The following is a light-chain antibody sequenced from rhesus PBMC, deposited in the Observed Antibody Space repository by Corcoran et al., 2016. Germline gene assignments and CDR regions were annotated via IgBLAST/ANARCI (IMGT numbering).Light chain of an antibody. V-gene: IGKV1-43*02. Sequence: DIQMTQSPSSLSASVGDKVTITCRASQGISSWLAWYQQKPGKAPKRLIYAASSLESGVPSSVSGSGSGTDFTLTSSSLQPEDFATYYCLQYNSDPLTFGGGTKVEIK. CDR2: AAS. J-gene: IGKJ4*01. CDR1: QGISSW. CDR3: LQYNSDPLT.